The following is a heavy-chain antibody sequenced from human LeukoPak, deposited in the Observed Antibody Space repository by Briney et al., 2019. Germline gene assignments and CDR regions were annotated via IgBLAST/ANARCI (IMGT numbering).Heavy chain of an antibody. V-gene: IGHV4-39*07. J-gene: IGHJ4*02. CDR1: GGSISSSSYY. CDR3: ARDLEGSLYSSSLRSGNYFDH. Sequence: SETLSLTCTVSGGSISSSSYYWGWIRQPPGKGLEWIGSIYYSGSTYYNPSLKSRVTISVDTSKNQFSLKLSSVTAADTAVYYCARDLEGSLYSSSLRSGNYFDHWGQGTLVTVSS. CDR2: IYYSGST. D-gene: IGHD6-13*01.